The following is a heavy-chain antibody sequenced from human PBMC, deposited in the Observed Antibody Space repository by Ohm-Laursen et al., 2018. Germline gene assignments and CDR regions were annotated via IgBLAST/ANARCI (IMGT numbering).Heavy chain of an antibody. D-gene: IGHD3-9*01. V-gene: IGHV3-48*03. J-gene: IGHJ4*02. CDR2: ISSSGSTI. CDR1: GFTFSSYE. CDR3: ASGYDILTGYYGYFDY. Sequence: SLRLSCAASGFTFSSYEMNWVRQAPGKGLEWVSYISSSGSTIYYADSVKGRFTISRDNAKNSLYLQMNSLRAEDTAVYYCASGYDILTGYYGYFDYWGQGTLVTVPS.